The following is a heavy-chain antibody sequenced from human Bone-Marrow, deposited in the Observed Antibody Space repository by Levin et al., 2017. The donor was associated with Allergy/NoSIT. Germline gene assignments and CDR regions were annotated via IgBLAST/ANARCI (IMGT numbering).Heavy chain of an antibody. CDR2: MSYDGNYK. Sequence: PGGSLRLSCAASGFTFSTHGMHWVRQAPGKGLEWVAVMSYDGNYKYYGDSVKGRFTISRDNSKNTLYLHMNSLRGEDTAVYYCARDFGRASCHAGTCYYYYMDVWGRGTTVTVSS. CDR3: ARDFGRASCHAGTCYYYYMDV. V-gene: IGHV3-30*03. CDR1: GFTFSTHG. D-gene: IGHD2-2*01. J-gene: IGHJ6*03.